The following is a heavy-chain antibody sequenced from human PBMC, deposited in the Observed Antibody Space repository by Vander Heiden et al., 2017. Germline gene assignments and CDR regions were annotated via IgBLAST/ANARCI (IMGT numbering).Heavy chain of an antibody. CDR1: GFTFSSYR. J-gene: IGHJ5*02. Sequence: EVQLVGPGGGLVKPGGSLRLSCAASGFTFSSYRMNWVGQAPGKGLEWVSSISSSSSYIYYADSVKGRFTISRDNAKNSLYLQMNSLRAEDTAVYYCARDRDPYSSGWYGWFDPWGQGTLVTVSS. CDR3: ARDRDPYSSGWYGWFDP. D-gene: IGHD6-19*01. CDR2: ISSSSSYI. V-gene: IGHV3-21*01.